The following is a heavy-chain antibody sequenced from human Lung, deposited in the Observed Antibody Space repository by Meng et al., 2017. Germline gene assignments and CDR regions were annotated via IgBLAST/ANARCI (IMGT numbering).Heavy chain of an antibody. CDR1: GGSFSDYY. D-gene: IGHD4-11*01. CDR3: ARGPTTMAHDFDC. V-gene: IGHV4-34*01. Sequence: QGHRQQWGAGLLKPSSTLSLTFVVSGGSFSDYYWSWIRQPPGKGLEWIGEINHSGSTNYNPSLESRATISVDTSQNNLSLKLSSVTAADSAVYYCARGPTTMAHDFDCWGQGTLVTVSS. J-gene: IGHJ4*02. CDR2: INHSGST.